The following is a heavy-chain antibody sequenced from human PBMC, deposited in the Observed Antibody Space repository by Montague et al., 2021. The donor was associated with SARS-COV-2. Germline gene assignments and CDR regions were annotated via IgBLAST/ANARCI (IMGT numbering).Heavy chain of an antibody. CDR2: MYYRGST. V-gene: IGHV4-59*01. Sequence: SQTLSLTCTVSKGSISSYYWSWVWQPPGTRLERMGYMYYRGSTNYNPSLASRVTMSVDTSRNQFSLKLRSVTVADTAVYFCAREGLNNWFDAWGQGTLVIVSS. CDR1: KGSISSYY. CDR3: AREGLNNWFDA. J-gene: IGHJ5*02.